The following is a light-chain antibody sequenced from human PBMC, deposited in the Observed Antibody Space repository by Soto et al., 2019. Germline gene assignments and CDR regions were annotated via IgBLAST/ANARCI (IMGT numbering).Light chain of an antibody. CDR3: QQYGGVPYT. Sequence: EIVLTQSPGTLSLSPGQRATLSCRASESISRDYLAWYQQRLGQAPRLRIYGASSGATGIPDRFSGSGSGTDFTLTISRLEPEDFAIYYCQQYGGVPYTFGQGTKVDIK. V-gene: IGKV3-20*01. CDR2: GAS. CDR1: ESISRDY. J-gene: IGKJ2*01.